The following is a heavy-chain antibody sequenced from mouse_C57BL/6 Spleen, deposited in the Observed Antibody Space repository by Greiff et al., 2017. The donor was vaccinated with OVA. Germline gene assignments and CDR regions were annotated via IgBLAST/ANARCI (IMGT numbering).Heavy chain of an antibody. V-gene: IGHV1-80*01. CDR2: IYPGDGDT. D-gene: IGHD1-1*01. CDR3: ARFAITTVEGYDFDY. J-gene: IGHJ2*01. Sequence: QVQLKESGTELVKPGASVKISCKASGYAFSSYWMNWVKQRPGQGLEWIGQIYPGDGDTNYNGTFKGKATLTADKSSITAYMQLSSLTSEDSAVYFCARFAITTVEGYDFDYWGQGTTLTVSS. CDR1: GYAFSSYW.